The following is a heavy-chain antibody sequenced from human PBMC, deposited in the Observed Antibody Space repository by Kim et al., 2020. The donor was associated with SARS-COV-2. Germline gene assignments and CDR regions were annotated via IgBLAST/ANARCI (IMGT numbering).Heavy chain of an antibody. V-gene: IGHV1-46*01. Sequence: YQGRVTMTRDTSTSTVYMELSSLRSEDTAVYYCARETTKPPNYYYYGMDVWGQGTTVTVSS. J-gene: IGHJ6*02. CDR3: ARETTKPPNYYYYGMDV. D-gene: IGHD1-26*01.